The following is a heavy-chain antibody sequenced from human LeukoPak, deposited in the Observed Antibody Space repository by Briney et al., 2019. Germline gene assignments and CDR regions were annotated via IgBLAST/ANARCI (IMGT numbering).Heavy chain of an antibody. CDR2: IRSKAYGGTT. D-gene: IGHD3-22*01. Sequence: GGSLRLSCTASGFTFGDYVMSWVHQAPGKGLEWVGFIRSKAYGGTTKNAASVKGRFTISRDDSRSIAYLQMNSLKTEDTAVYYCTRRYNYDSSGYYYVRDAFDIWGQGTMVTVSS. CDR1: GFTFGDYV. V-gene: IGHV3-49*04. CDR3: TRRYNYDSSGYYYVRDAFDI. J-gene: IGHJ3*02.